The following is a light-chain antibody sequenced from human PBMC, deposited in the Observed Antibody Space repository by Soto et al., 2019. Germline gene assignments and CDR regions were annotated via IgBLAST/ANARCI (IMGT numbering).Light chain of an antibody. J-gene: IGLJ7*01. CDR1: SSDVGSHNL. V-gene: IGLV2-23*02. Sequence: QSVLTQPASVSGSPGQSITISCTGTSSDVGSHNLVSWYQQHPGQAPKLMIYEVSKRHLGVSTRFSASKSGNTASLTISGLQDEDEADYYCCSYGGSRAVFGGGTQLTVL. CDR2: EVS. CDR3: CSYGGSRAV.